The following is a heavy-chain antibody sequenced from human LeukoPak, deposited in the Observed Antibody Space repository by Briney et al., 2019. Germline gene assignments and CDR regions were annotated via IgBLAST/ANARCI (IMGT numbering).Heavy chain of an antibody. V-gene: IGHV3-53*01. D-gene: IGHD5-18*01. CDR3: ARGPETAMVPRY. CDR2: IYSGGST. CDR1: GFTVSSNY. J-gene: IGHJ4*02. Sequence: SGGSLRLSCAAPGFTVSSNYMSWVRQAPGKGLEWVSVIYSGGSTYYADSVKGRFTISRDNSKNTLYLQMSSLRVEDTAVYYCARGPETAMVPRYWGQGTLVTVSS.